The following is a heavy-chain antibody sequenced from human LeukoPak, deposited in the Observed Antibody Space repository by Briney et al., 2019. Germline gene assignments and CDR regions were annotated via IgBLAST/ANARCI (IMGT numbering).Heavy chain of an antibody. CDR3: SGGSGWLMDV. V-gene: IGHV3-74*01. D-gene: IGHD6-19*01. J-gene: IGHJ6*03. CDR1: GFAFSAYY. CDR2: INSGGSST. Sequence: GGSLRLSCAASGFAFSAYYMHWVRQAPGKGLVWVSRINSGGSSTNYADSVKGRFTISRDNAKNTLYLQMNSLRVEDTAVYYCSGGSGWLMDVWGKGTTVTVSS.